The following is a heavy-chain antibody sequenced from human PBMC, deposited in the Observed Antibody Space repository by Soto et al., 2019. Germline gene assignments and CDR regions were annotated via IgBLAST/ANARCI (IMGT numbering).Heavy chain of an antibody. J-gene: IGHJ3*02. Sequence: QVQLVESVGGVVQPGRSLRLSCAASRFTFSGYGMHWVRQAPGKGLEWVAVISYDGSNKYYADSVKGRFTISRDNSKNTLYLQINGLRAEDTAVYYCAKSTRVTLGAFDIWGQGAMVTVSS. CDR3: AKSTRVTLGAFDI. CDR1: RFTFSGYG. D-gene: IGHD2-15*01. V-gene: IGHV3-30*18. CDR2: ISYDGSNK.